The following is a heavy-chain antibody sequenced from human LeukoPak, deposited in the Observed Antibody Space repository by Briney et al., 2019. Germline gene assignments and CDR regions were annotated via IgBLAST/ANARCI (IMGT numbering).Heavy chain of an antibody. CDR3: ARDQERDDAFDI. CDR1: GYTFISSY. Sequence: ASVKVSCKASGYTFISSYIHWVRQAPGQGLEWMGIINPSGGSTSYAQKFQGRVTMTRDTSTSTVYMELSSLRSKDTAVYYCARDQERDDAFDIWGQGTMVTVSS. J-gene: IGHJ3*02. CDR2: INPSGGST. D-gene: IGHD5-24*01. V-gene: IGHV1-46*01.